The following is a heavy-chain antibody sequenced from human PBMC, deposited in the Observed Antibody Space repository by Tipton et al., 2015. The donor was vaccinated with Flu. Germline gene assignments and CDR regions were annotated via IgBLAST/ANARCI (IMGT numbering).Heavy chain of an antibody. CDR2: TYYRSKWYN. CDR3: VRGGPSYWYFDL. CDR1: GDSVSSNSAA. V-gene: IGHV6-1*01. D-gene: IGHD1-26*01. Sequence: GLVKPSQPLSLTCAISGDSVSSNSAAWNWIRQSPSRGLEWLGRTYYRSKWYNDYAVSVKSRITINSDTSRTRFSLQLNSVTPEDTAVYYCVRGGPSYWYFDLWGRGTLVTVSS. J-gene: IGHJ2*01.